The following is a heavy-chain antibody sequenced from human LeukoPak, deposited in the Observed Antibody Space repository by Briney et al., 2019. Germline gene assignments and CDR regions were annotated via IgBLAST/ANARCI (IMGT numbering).Heavy chain of an antibody. Sequence: SETLSLTCTVSGGSISSYYWSWIRQPAGKGLEWIGRIYTSGSTTYNPSLKSRVTMSVDTSKNQFSLKLRSVTAADTAVYYCARMVLWFGESPPNWFDPWGQGTLVTVSS. CDR2: IYTSGST. D-gene: IGHD3-10*01. V-gene: IGHV4-4*07. CDR3: ARMVLWFGESPPNWFDP. J-gene: IGHJ5*02. CDR1: GGSISSYY.